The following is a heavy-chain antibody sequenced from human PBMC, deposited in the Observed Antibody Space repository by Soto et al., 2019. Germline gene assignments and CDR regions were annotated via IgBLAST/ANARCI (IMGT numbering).Heavy chain of an antibody. J-gene: IGHJ4*02. CDR3: ARTYGSGSYFLPFEY. Sequence: QVQLVQSGAEVKKPGASVKVSCKASGYMFNTYGITWVRQAPGQGLEWMGWISAYNGNIDYAQNRQGRVNMTIDTSTSKAYMELRRLRSEDTAVYYCARTYGSGSYFLPFEYWGQGTLVSGSA. CDR1: GYMFNTYG. V-gene: IGHV1-18*01. CDR2: ISAYNGNI. D-gene: IGHD3-10*01.